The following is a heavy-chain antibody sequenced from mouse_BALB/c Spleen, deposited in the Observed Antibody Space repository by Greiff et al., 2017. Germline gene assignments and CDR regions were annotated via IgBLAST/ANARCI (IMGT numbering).Heavy chain of an antibody. J-gene: IGHJ2*01. CDR1: GYTFTDYA. D-gene: IGHD2-2*01. CDR3: ARGDGYDDRYYFDY. Sequence: QVQLQQSGAELVRPGVSVKISCKGSGYTFTDYAMHWVKQSHAKSLEWIGVISTYYGDASYNQKFKGKATMTVDKSSSTAYMELARLTSEDSAIYYCARGDGYDDRYYFDYWGQGTTLTVSS. V-gene: IGHV1S137*01. CDR2: ISTYYGDA.